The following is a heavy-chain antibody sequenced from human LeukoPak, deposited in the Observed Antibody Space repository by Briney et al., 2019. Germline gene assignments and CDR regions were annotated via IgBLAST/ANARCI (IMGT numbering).Heavy chain of an antibody. CDR2: IYPGDSDT. J-gene: IGHJ1*01. V-gene: IGHV5-51*01. CDR1: GYSFTSYW. CDR3: ARMGIAVAGQPVHPFQH. D-gene: IGHD6-19*01. Sequence: GESLKISCKGSGYSFTSYWIGWVRQMPGKGLEWMGIIYPGDSDTRYSPSFQGQVTISADKSISTAYLQWSSLKASDTAMYYCARMGIAVAGQPVHPFQHWGQGTLVTVSS.